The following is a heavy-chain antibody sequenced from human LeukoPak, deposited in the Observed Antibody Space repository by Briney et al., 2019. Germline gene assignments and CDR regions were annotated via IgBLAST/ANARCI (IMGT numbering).Heavy chain of an antibody. CDR3: ARPLYSGSYYGAFDI. J-gene: IGHJ3*02. D-gene: IGHD1-26*01. Sequence: PSETLSLTCTVSGGSISSYSWSWIRQPAGKGLEWIGRIYASGSTSYNPSLRSRVTMSEDTSKNQFSLKLSSVTAADTAVYYCARPLYSGSYYGAFDIWGQGTMVTVSS. V-gene: IGHV4-4*07. CDR1: GGSISSYS. CDR2: IYASGST.